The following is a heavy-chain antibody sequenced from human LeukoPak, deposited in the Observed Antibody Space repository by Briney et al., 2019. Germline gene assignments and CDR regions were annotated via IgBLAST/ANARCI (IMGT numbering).Heavy chain of an antibody. Sequence: PSEALSLTCTDSGGSIDSNSWTWIRQPPGKGLEGIWYMYYSGTTNYNPSLKSRVTMSVDMSKNQFSLKLSSVTAADTAVYYCARRSSSLKNWFDPWGQGTLVTVSS. J-gene: IGHJ5*02. CDR2: MYYSGTT. V-gene: IGHV4-59*01. D-gene: IGHD6-13*01. CDR3: ARRSSSLKNWFDP. CDR1: GGSIDSNS.